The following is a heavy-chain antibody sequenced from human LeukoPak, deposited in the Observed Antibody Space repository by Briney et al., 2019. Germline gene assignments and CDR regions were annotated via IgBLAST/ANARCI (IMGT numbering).Heavy chain of an antibody. J-gene: IGHJ4*02. D-gene: IGHD6-13*01. CDR2: ITSSSSTI. CDR1: GFTFSSYS. Sequence: GGSLRLSCAASGFTFSSYSMNWVRQAPGKGLEWVSYITSSSSTIYYADSVKGRFTISRDNAKNSLYLQMNSLRAEDTAVYYCARARIAAAAPYFDYWGQGTLVTVSS. V-gene: IGHV3-48*04. CDR3: ARARIAAAAPYFDY.